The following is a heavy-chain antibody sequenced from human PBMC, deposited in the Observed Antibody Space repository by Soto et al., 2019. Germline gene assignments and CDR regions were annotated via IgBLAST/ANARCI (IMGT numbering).Heavy chain of an antibody. Sequence: ASVKVSCKASGYNFSSYDINWVRQATGQGLEWMGWINPYSGNTDYAQNFQGRLTMTSDTSTSTAYMELSSLRSEDTAVYYCAMYYDILTGYPPGFDPWGQGTRVTVSS. CDR2: INPYSGNT. J-gene: IGHJ5*02. CDR1: GYNFSSYD. V-gene: IGHV1-8*01. D-gene: IGHD3-9*01. CDR3: AMYYDILTGYPPGFDP.